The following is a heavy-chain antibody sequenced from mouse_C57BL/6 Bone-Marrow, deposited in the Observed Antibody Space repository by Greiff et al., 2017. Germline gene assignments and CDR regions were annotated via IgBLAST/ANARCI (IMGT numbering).Heavy chain of an antibody. Sequence: VQLQQSGPELVKPGASVKLSCKASGYTFTSYDINWVKQRPGQGLEWIGWIYPRDGSTKYNEKFKGKATLTVDTSSSTAYMELHSLTSEDSAVYFCARSPDLLWLMGFAYWGQWTLVTVSA. D-gene: IGHD2-1*01. V-gene: IGHV1-85*01. J-gene: IGHJ3*01. CDR3: ARSPDLLWLMGFAY. CDR2: IYPRDGST. CDR1: GYTFTSYD.